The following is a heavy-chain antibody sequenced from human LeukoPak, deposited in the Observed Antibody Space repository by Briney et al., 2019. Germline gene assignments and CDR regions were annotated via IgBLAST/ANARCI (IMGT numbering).Heavy chain of an antibody. CDR3: AREIPGTFLAGYSSGWPFDY. D-gene: IGHD6-19*01. V-gene: IGHV1-69*13. Sequence: GASVKVSCKASGYTFTSYGISWVRQAPGQGLEWMGGIIPIFGTANYAQKFQGRVTITADESTSTAYMELSSLRSEDTAVYYCAREIPGTFLAGYSSGWPFDYWGQGTLVTVSS. J-gene: IGHJ4*02. CDR2: IIPIFGTA. CDR1: GYTFTSYG.